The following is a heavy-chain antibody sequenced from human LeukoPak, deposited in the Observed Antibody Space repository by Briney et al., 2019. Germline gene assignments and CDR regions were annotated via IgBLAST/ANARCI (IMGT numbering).Heavy chain of an antibody. J-gene: IGHJ4*02. D-gene: IGHD2-2*01. CDR2: INHSGST. CDR3: ARLASIVVVPAPTHPFDY. V-gene: IGHV4-34*01. CDR1: GGSFSGYY. Sequence: PSETLSLTCAVYGGSFSGYYWSWIHQPPGKGLEWIGEINHSGSTNYNPSLKSRVTISVDTSKNQFSLKLSSVTAADTAVYYCARLASIVVVPAPTHPFDYWGQGTLVTVSS.